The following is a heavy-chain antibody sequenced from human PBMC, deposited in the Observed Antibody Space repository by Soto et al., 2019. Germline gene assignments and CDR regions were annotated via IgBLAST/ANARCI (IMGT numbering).Heavy chain of an antibody. V-gene: IGHV3-21*01. CDR1: GFTFSSYS. D-gene: IGHD3-3*01. Sequence: GGSLRLSCAASGFTFSSYSMNWVRQAPGKGLEWVSSISSSSSYIYYADSVKGRFTISRDNAKNSLYLQMNSLRAEDTAVYYCARVPRSITIFGVVPLPFDLWGQGTLVTGSS. J-gene: IGHJ5*02. CDR3: ARVPRSITIFGVVPLPFDL. CDR2: ISSSSSYI.